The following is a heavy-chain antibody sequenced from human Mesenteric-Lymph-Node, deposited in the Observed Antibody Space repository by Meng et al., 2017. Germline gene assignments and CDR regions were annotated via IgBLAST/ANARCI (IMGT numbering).Heavy chain of an antibody. CDR3: VKGYAMDV. J-gene: IGHJ6*02. D-gene: IGHD2-8*01. V-gene: IGHV3-13*01. CDR2: IGTAGDT. CDR1: GFIFSSYD. Sequence: GESLKISCAASGFIFSSYDMLWVRQATGKGLEWVSPIGTAGDTSYPGSVKGRFTISRDNAKNTVALQMDSLRGEDTAVYYCVKGYAMDVWGQGTTVTVSS.